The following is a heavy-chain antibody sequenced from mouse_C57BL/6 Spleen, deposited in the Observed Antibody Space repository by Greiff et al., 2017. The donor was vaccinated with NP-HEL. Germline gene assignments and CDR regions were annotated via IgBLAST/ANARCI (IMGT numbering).Heavy chain of an antibody. Sequence: VHLVESGAELVRPGTSVKVSCKASGYAFTNYLIEWVKQRPGQGLEWIGVINPGSGGTNYNEKFKGKATLTADKSSSTAYMQLSSLTSEDSAVYVCARSYGSSSYWYFDVWGTGTTVTVSS. CDR3: ARSYGSSSYWYFDV. J-gene: IGHJ1*03. D-gene: IGHD1-1*01. V-gene: IGHV1-54*01. CDR1: GYAFTNYL. CDR2: INPGSGGT.